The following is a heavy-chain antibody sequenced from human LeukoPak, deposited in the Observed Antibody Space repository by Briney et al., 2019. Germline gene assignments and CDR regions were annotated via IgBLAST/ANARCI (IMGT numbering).Heavy chain of an antibody. V-gene: IGHV3-30*03. Sequence: GGSLRLSCAASGFTFSNAWMSWVRQAPGKGLEWVAVISYDGSNKYYADSVKGRFTISRDNSKNTLYLQMNSLRAEDTAVYYCARGKRITDYGMDVWGQGTTVTVSS. D-gene: IGHD3-10*01. J-gene: IGHJ6*02. CDR3: ARGKRITDYGMDV. CDR1: GFTFSNAW. CDR2: ISYDGSNK.